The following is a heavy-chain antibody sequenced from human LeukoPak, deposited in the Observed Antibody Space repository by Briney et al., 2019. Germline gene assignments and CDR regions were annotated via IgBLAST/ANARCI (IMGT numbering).Heavy chain of an antibody. V-gene: IGHV4-38-2*02. Sequence: SETLSLTCTVSGYSISSGYYWGWIRQPPGKGLEWIGSIYHSGSTYYNPSLKSRVTISVDTSKNQFSLKLSSVTAADTAVYYCARDGGFGDSHYWGQGTLVTVSS. D-gene: IGHD3-10*01. CDR3: ARDGGFGDSHY. CDR1: GYSISSGYY. J-gene: IGHJ4*02. CDR2: IYHSGST.